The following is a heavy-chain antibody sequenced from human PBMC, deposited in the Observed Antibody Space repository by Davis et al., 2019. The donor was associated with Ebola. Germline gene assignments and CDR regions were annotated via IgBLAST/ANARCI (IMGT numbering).Heavy chain of an antibody. Sequence: GESLKISCAASGFTFSSYGMHWVRQAPGKGLEWVAFIRYDGSNKYYADSVKGRFTISRDNSKNTLYLQMNSLRAEDTAVYYCARGGDIVVVVAATDYYGMDVWGKGTTVTVSS. CDR3: ARGGDIVVVVAATDYYGMDV. CDR1: GFTFSSYG. V-gene: IGHV3-30*02. J-gene: IGHJ6*04. D-gene: IGHD2-15*01. CDR2: IRYDGSNK.